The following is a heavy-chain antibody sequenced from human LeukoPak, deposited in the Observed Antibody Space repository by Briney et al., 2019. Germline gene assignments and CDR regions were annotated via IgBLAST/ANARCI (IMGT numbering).Heavy chain of an antibody. Sequence: GGSLRLPCAAFGLTYSNYWMSWVRQAPGKGLEWVATIWPDGSDKHYVDSVKGRFTISRGNAKNSLLLQMNNLRADDTALYYCVETGGGFWCRGTMVIVSS. D-gene: IGHD1-1*01. V-gene: IGHV3-7*01. CDR2: IWPDGSDK. CDR3: VETGGGF. J-gene: IGHJ3*01. CDR1: GLTYSNYW.